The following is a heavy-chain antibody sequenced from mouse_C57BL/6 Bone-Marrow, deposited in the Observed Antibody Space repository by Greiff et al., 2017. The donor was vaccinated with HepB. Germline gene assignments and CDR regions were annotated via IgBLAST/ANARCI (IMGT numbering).Heavy chain of an antibody. CDR2: TFYSGIT. Sequence: EVKLVESGPSLVRPSQTLSLTCTVTGFSINSDCYWIWIRQFPGNKLEYIGYTFYSGITYYNPSLESRTYITRDTSKNQFSLKLSSVTTEDTATYYCARGNYYGSSPYAMDYWGQGTSVTVSS. V-gene: IGHV3-3*01. CDR1: GFSINSDCY. D-gene: IGHD1-1*01. CDR3: ARGNYYGSSPYAMDY. J-gene: IGHJ4*01.